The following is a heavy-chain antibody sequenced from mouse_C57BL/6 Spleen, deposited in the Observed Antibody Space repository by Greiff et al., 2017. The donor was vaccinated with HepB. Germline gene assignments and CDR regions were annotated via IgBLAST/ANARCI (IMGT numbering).Heavy chain of an antibody. Sequence: VQLQKSGPELVKPGASVKISCKASGYAFSSSWMNWVKQRPGKGLEWIGRIYPGDGDTNYNGKFKGKATLTADKSSSTAYMQLSSLTSEDSAVYFCARSGYDYDGGDYYFDYWGQGTTLTVSS. CDR3: ARSGYDYDGGDYYFDY. CDR2: IYPGDGDT. D-gene: IGHD2-4*01. CDR1: GYAFSSSW. J-gene: IGHJ2*01. V-gene: IGHV1-82*01.